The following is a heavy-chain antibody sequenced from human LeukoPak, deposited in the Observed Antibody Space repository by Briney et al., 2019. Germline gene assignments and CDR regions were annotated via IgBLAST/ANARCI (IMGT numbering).Heavy chain of an antibody. CDR3: ASIATAAYDPPVDY. Sequence: SETLSLTCTVSGGSISSSSYYWGWIRQPPGKGLEWIGSIYYSGSTYYSPSLKSRVTISVDTSKNQFSLKLSSVTAADTAVYYCASIATAAYDPPVDYWGQGTLVTVSS. CDR2: IYYSGST. D-gene: IGHD6-13*01. V-gene: IGHV4-39*07. CDR1: GGSISSSSYY. J-gene: IGHJ4*02.